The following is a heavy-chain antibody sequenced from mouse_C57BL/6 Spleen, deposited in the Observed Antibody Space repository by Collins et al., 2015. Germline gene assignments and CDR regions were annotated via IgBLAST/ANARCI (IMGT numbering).Heavy chain of an antibody. V-gene: IGHV5-6-5*01. D-gene: IGHD2-3*01. J-gene: IGHJ3*01. CDR1: GFTFSSYA. CDR3: ASLDGYYDAY. CDR2: ISSGGNI. Sequence: EVKLVESGGGLVKPGGSLKLSCAASGFTFSSYAMSWVRQTPEKRLEWVASISSGGNIYYPDSVKGRFTISRDNARNILYLQMSSLRSEDMAMYYCASLDGYYDAYWGQGTLVTVSA.